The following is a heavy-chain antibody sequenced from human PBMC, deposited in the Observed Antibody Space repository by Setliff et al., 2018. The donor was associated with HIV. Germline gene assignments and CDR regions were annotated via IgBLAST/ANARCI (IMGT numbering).Heavy chain of an antibody. D-gene: IGHD3-22*01. CDR2: IRRKANGYTT. Sequence: LRLSCAASGFTFSDHYMDWVRQAPGKGLEWVGRIRRKANGYTTEYAASVKGRFTISRYDSRNSLYLQMNSLRAEDTAVYYCAVHYYDSSGYDYWGQGTLVTVSS. CDR3: AVHYYDSSGYDY. V-gene: IGHV3-72*01. J-gene: IGHJ4*02. CDR1: GFTFSDHY.